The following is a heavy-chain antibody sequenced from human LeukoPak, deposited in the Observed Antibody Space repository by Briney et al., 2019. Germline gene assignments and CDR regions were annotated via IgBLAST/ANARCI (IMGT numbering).Heavy chain of an antibody. J-gene: IGHJ5*02. CDR3: ARGGYCSGGSCYRIDH. CDR1: GLTFSNYW. CDR2: INSDGSST. D-gene: IGHD2-15*01. Sequence: GGSLRLSCADSGLTFSNYWMHWVRQAPGKGLVWVARINSDGSSTSYADSVKGRFTISRDNAKNTLYLQMNSLRAEDTAVYYCARGGYCSGGSCYRIDHWGQGTLVTVPS. V-gene: IGHV3-74*01.